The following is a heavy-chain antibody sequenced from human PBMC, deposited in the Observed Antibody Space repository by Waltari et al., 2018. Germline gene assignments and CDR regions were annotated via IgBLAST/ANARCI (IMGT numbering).Heavy chain of an antibody. D-gene: IGHD4-17*01. CDR2: IYHSGGT. Sequence: QVQLQESGPGLVKPSETLSLTCAVSGYSISSGYYWGWIRQPPGKGLEWIGSIYHSGGTYYNPSLKSRVTISVDTSKNQFSLRLSSVTAADTAVYYCASTGSYGDYVENWFDPWGQGTLVTVSS. CDR3: ASTGSYGDYVENWFDP. J-gene: IGHJ5*02. CDR1: GYSISSGYY. V-gene: IGHV4-38-2*01.